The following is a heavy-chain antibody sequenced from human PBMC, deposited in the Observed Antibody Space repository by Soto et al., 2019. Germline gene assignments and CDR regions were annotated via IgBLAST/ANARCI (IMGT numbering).Heavy chain of an antibody. Sequence: SETLSLTCAVYGGSFSGYYWSWIRQPPGKGLEWIGEINHSGSTNYNPSLKSRVTISADTSMNEFSLALTSVTAADTAMYYCARGSTTEKVDSWGQGILVTVSS. V-gene: IGHV4-34*01. CDR2: INHSGST. CDR1: GGSFSGYY. J-gene: IGHJ4*02. CDR3: ARGSTTEKVDS.